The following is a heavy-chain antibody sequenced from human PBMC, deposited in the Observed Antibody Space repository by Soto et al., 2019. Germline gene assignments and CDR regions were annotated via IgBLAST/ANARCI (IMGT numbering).Heavy chain of an antibody. V-gene: IGHV3-13*04. J-gene: IGHJ6*02. D-gene: IGHD6-6*01. CDR1: GFTFSSYD. Sequence: GGSLRLSCAASGFTFSSYDMHWVRQVTGKGLEWVSAIGTAGDTYYPDSVKGRFTISRENAKNSLYLQMNSLRAGDTAVYYCVRFRPWYSGMDVWGQGTTVTVPS. CDR3: VRFRPWYSGMDV. CDR2: IGTAGDT.